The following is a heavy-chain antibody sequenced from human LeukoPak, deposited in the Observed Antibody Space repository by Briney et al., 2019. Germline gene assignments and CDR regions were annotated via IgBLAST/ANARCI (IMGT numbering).Heavy chain of an antibody. J-gene: IGHJ4*02. CDR2: IWNAGTNT. CDR1: GFSFSTYG. Sequence: TGGSLRLSCAASGFSFSTYGMHWVLQAPGKGLEWVALIWNAGTNTYYADSVKGRFTISRDNSKNTLYLQMNSLRAEDTAVYYCAGDTPPGGDYYFDYWGQGTLVIVSS. CDR3: AGDTPPGGDYYFDY. V-gene: IGHV3-33*01. D-gene: IGHD3-16*01.